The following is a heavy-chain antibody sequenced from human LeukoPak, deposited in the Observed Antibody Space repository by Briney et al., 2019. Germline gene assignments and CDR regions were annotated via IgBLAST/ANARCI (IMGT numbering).Heavy chain of an antibody. CDR3: ARGGRDYGSGSYPYGGPDY. D-gene: IGHD3-10*01. Sequence: ASVKVSCKASGYTFTSYYMHWVRQAPGQGLEWMGGIIPIFGTANYAQKFQGRVTITADESTSTAYMELSSLRSEDTAVYYCARGGRDYGSGSYPYGGPDYWGQGTLVTVSS. J-gene: IGHJ4*02. V-gene: IGHV1-69*13. CDR1: GYTFTSYY. CDR2: IIPIFGTA.